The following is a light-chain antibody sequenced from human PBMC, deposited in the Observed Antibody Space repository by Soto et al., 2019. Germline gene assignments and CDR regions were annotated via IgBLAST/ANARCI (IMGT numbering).Light chain of an antibody. J-gene: IGLJ1*01. V-gene: IGLV2-23*01. Sequence: QSVLTQPASVSGSPGQSITISCTGTSSDVGGYNLVSWYQQYPGKAPKLVIYEGSKRPSGVSTRFSASRSGNTASLTTSGLQAEDEADYYCCSYAGPRYVFGTGTKVTVL. CDR2: EGS. CDR3: CSYAGPRYV. CDR1: SSDVGGYNL.